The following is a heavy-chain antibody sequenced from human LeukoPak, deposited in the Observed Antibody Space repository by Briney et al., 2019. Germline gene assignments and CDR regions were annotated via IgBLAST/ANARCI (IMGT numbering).Heavy chain of an antibody. Sequence: ASVKVSCKASGYTFTCYGISWVRQAPGQGLEWMGWISAYNGNTNYAQKLQGRVTMTTDTSTSTAYMELRSLRSDDTAVYYCARVRGYDILTGYGYYYYGMDVWGQGTTVTVSS. CDR1: GYTFTCYG. CDR3: ARVRGYDILTGYGYYYYGMDV. J-gene: IGHJ6*02. D-gene: IGHD3-9*01. CDR2: ISAYNGNT. V-gene: IGHV1-18*01.